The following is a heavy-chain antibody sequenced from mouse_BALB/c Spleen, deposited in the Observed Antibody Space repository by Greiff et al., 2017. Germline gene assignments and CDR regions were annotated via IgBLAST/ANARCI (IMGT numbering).Heavy chain of an antibody. V-gene: IGHV1S56*01. Sequence: QVQLKQSGPELVKPGASVRISCKASGYTFTSYYIHWVKQRPGQGLEWIGWIYPGNVNTKYNEKFKGKATLTADKSSSTAYMQLSSLTSEDSAVYFCARSDDYDGFAYWGQGTLVTVSA. CDR3: ARSDDYDGFAY. D-gene: IGHD2-4*01. CDR2: IYPGNVNT. J-gene: IGHJ3*01. CDR1: GYTFTSYY.